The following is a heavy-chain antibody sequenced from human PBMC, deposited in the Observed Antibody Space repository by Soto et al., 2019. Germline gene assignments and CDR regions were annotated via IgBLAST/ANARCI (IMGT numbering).Heavy chain of an antibody. Sequence: EVQLLESGGGLVQPGGSLRLSCAASGFTFSSYAMSWVRQAPGKGLEWVSAISGSGGSTYYADSVKGRFTISRDNSKNTLYLQMNSLRAEDTAVYYCAKCLRPHVWFGESDYYYGMDVWGQGTTVTVSS. J-gene: IGHJ6*02. CDR3: AKCLRPHVWFGESDYYYGMDV. CDR2: ISGSGGST. V-gene: IGHV3-23*01. CDR1: GFTFSSYA. D-gene: IGHD3-10*01.